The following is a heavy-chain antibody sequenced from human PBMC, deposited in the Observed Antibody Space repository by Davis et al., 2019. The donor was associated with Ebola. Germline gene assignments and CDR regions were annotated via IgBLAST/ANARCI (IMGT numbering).Heavy chain of an antibody. D-gene: IGHD3-22*01. CDR2: IKSKTDGGTT. CDR1: GFTFSNAW. Sequence: GESLKISCAASGFTFSNAWMSWVRQAPGKGLEWVGRIKSKTDGGTTDYAAPVKGRFTISRDDSKNTLYLQMNSLKTKDTAVYYCTTEILHYYDSSGYLFRRVDAFDIWGQGTMVTVSS. J-gene: IGHJ3*02. CDR3: TTEILHYYDSSGYLFRRVDAFDI. V-gene: IGHV3-15*01.